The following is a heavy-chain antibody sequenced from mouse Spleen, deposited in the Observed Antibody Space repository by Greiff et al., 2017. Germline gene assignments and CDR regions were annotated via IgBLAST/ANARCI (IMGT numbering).Heavy chain of an antibody. CDR2: IYPSDSET. D-gene: IGHD2-1*01. J-gene: IGHJ4*01. CDR1: GYTFTSYW. V-gene: IGHV1-61*01. Sequence: VQLQQPGAELVRPGSSVKLSCKASGYTFTSYWMDWVKQRPGQGLEWIGNIYPSDSETHYNQKFKDKATLTVDKSSSTAYMQLSSLTSEDSAVYYCARYGNSFYAMDYWGQGTSVTVSS. CDR3: ARYGNSFYAMDY.